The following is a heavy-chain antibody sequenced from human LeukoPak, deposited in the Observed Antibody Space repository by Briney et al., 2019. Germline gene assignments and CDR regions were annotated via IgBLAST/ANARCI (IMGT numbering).Heavy chain of an antibody. CDR2: IYYSGST. Sequence: SQTLSLTCTVSGGSISSGGYYWSWIRQHPGKGLEWIGYIYYSGSTYYNPSLKSRVTISVDTSKNQFSLKLSSVAAADTAVYYCARAWVSYYYGSGTFDYWGQGTLVTVSS. D-gene: IGHD3-10*01. V-gene: IGHV4-31*03. J-gene: IGHJ4*02. CDR3: ARAWVSYYYGSGTFDY. CDR1: GGSISSGGYY.